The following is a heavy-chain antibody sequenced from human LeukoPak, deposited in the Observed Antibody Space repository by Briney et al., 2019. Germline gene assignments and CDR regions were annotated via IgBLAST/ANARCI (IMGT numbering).Heavy chain of an antibody. CDR2: IYYSGST. Sequence: SETLSLTCTVSGGSISSSPYYWGWIRQPPGKGLEWIGSIYYSGSTYYNPPLKSRVTISVETSKNEFSLKVAYVTAADTAVYYCARTYGSGWFMWGQGILVTVSS. V-gene: IGHV4-39*01. CDR1: GGSISSSPYY. D-gene: IGHD6-19*01. CDR3: ARTYGSGWFM. J-gene: IGHJ4*02.